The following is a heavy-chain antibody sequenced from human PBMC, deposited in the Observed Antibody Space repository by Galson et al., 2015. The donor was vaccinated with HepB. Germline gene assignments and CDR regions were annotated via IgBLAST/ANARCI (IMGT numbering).Heavy chain of an antibody. CDR3: AKDLALPRIAAAGMLFDY. CDR1: GFTFSSYA. V-gene: IGHV3-23*01. Sequence: SLRLSCAASGFTFSSYAMSWVRQAPGKGLEWVSAISGSGGSTYYADSVKGRFTISRDNSKNTLYLQMNSLRAEDTAVYYCAKDLALPRIAAAGMLFDYWGQGTLVTVSS. CDR2: ISGSGGST. D-gene: IGHD6-13*01. J-gene: IGHJ4*02.